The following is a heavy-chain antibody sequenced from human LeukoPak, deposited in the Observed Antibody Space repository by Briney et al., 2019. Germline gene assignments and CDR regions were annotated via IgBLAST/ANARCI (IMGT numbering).Heavy chain of an antibody. D-gene: IGHD1-26*01. J-gene: IGHJ4*02. V-gene: IGHV4-4*07. CDR2: IYTSGST. CDR3: ARDRGSYSDY. CDR1: GGSISSYY. Sequence: SETLSLTCTVSGGSISSYYWSWLRQPAGKGLGWIGRIYTSGSTNYNPSLKSRVTMSVDTSKNQFSLKLSSVTAADTAVYYCARDRGSYSDYWGQGTLVTVSS.